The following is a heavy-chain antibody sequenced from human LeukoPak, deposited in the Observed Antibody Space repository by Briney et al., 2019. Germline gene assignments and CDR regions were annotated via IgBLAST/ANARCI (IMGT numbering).Heavy chain of an antibody. CDR2: INQDGTEK. D-gene: IGHD6-13*01. J-gene: IGHJ4*02. V-gene: IGHV3-7*03. Sequence: GGSLRLSCAASGFTFSSYWISWVHQAPGEGLEWVAKINQDGTEKAYVDSVRGRFTISRDNAKNSLFLQMNSLRAEDTAVYYCARGPLIAAAGTWWGQGTLVTVSS. CDR1: GFTFSSYW. CDR3: ARGPLIAAAGTW.